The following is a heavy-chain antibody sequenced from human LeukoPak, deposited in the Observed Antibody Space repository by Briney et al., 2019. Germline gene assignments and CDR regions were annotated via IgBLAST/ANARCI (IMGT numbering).Heavy chain of an antibody. CDR3: ARGLWSFDD. CDR2: IYTSGST. D-gene: IGHD5-18*01. Sequence: SESLSLTCTVSGGSISSASYYWSWIPQPAGKGLEWIVRIYTSGSTNHNTSRESRVTISLDTSKNQFSLKLSSVTAADTAVYYCARGLWSFDDWGQGTLVTVSS. J-gene: IGHJ4*02. CDR1: GGSISSASYY. V-gene: IGHV4-61*02.